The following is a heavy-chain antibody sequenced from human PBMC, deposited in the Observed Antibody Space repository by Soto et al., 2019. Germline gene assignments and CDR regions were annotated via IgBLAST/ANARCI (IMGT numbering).Heavy chain of an antibody. Sequence: QEHLVESGGGVVPPGRSLRLSCAASGFTFSSYGLHWVRQAPGKGLQWVSFIWYDGSNKYYADSVKGRFTISRDNSKNTLYLQMNNLGVDGTAVYYCARESYYDTSGHYSGVGGFDYWGQGTLVTVSS. CDR2: IWYDGSNK. CDR1: GFTFSSYG. CDR3: ARESYYDTSGHYSGVGGFDY. V-gene: IGHV3-33*01. D-gene: IGHD3-22*01. J-gene: IGHJ4*02.